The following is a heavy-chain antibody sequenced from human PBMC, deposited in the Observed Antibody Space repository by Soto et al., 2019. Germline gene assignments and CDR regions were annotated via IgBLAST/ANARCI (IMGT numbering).Heavy chain of an antibody. Sequence: QVQLQESGPGLVKPSETLSLTCTVSGGSVSSGSYYWSWIRQPPGKGLEWIGYIYYSGSTNYNPAPQRRVSISVDTSKNQCSLKLSSVTAADTAVYYCASENYDFWSGYYGYFDYWGQGTLVTVSS. D-gene: IGHD3-3*01. CDR2: IYYSGST. CDR1: GGSVSSGSYY. J-gene: IGHJ4*02. CDR3: ASENYDFWSGYYGYFDY. V-gene: IGHV4-61*01.